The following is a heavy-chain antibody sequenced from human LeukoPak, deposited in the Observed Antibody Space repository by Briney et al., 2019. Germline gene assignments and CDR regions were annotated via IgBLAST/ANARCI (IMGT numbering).Heavy chain of an antibody. J-gene: IGHJ4*02. Sequence: GGSLRLSCAASGFTFNSYWMSWVRQAPGKGLEWVANIKQDGSEKYYVDSVKGRFTISRDNAKNSLYLQMNSLRAEDTAVYYCASVTTDYWGQGTLVTVSS. V-gene: IGHV3-7*01. CDR1: GFTFNSYW. CDR3: ASVTTDY. D-gene: IGHD4-17*01. CDR2: IKQDGSEK.